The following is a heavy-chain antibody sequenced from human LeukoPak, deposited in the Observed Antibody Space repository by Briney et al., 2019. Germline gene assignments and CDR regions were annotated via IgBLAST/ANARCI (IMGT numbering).Heavy chain of an antibody. Sequence: PGGSLRLSCAASGFTFRSYSMNWVRQAPGKGLEWVSYISSSSSTIYYADSVKGRFTISRDNAKNSLYLQMNSLRDEDTAVYYCARDLRYDSSGYPDYWGQGTLVTVSS. D-gene: IGHD3-22*01. CDR2: ISSSSSTI. CDR1: GFTFRSYS. V-gene: IGHV3-48*02. CDR3: ARDLRYDSSGYPDY. J-gene: IGHJ4*02.